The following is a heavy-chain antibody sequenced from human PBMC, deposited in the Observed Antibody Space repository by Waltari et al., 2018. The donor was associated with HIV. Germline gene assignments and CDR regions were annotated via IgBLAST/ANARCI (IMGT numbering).Heavy chain of an antibody. CDR3: VRSRITIFGVVTDAFDI. Sequence: QVQLQESGPGLVKPSQTLSLTCPVSGAPISHGNYYWSWIRQPAGKELEWIGRIYISGSTNYNPSLKSRVTISIDTSKNQFSLKLTSVTAADTAVYYCVRSRITIFGVVTDAFDIWGQGTMVTVSS. CDR1: GAPISHGNYY. J-gene: IGHJ3*02. V-gene: IGHV4-61*02. D-gene: IGHD3-3*01. CDR2: IYISGST.